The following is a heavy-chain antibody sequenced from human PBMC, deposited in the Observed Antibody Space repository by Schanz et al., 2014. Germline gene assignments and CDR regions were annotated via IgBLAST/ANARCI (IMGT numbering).Heavy chain of an antibody. J-gene: IGHJ4*02. V-gene: IGHV1-2*02. CDR3: ARVTTGFSS. CDR1: GHPFTAYY. CDR2: INPNSGGK. D-gene: IGHD4-4*01. Sequence: QVQLVQSGAEVKKPGASVKVSCKASGHPFTAYYMHWVRQAPGQGLEWLGWINPNSGGKSSAQKFQGRVTMTRDTSSSTVYMQLSSLXPDDTAIYYCARVTTGFSSWGQGTLVSVSS.